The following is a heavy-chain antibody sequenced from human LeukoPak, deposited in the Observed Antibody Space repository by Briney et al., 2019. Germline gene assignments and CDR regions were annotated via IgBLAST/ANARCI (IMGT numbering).Heavy chain of an antibody. J-gene: IGHJ3*02. V-gene: IGHV3-23*01. CDR1: GFTFSAYG. CDR2: MGVSGDNV. D-gene: IGHD4-17*01. CDR3: AKDPNGDYVGAFDT. Sequence: GGSLRLSCAASGFTFSAYGVTWVRQAPGKGLEWVSSMGVSGDNVHYADSVKGRFAISRDNSKNTLYLQMNSLRAEDAAVYYCAKDPNGDYVGAFDTWGQGTMVIVFS.